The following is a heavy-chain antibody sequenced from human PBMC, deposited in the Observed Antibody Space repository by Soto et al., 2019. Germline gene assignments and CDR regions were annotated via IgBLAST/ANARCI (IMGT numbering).Heavy chain of an antibody. D-gene: IGHD3-22*01. J-gene: IGHJ4*02. V-gene: IGHV4-39*01. CDR3: ARLGYDSTAYYDDLDY. Sequence: QLQLQESGPGLIKPSETLSLTCTVSGGSISSSSYYWGWIRQPPGKGLEWIGSIHYSGTTYYNPSLKSRVTISVDTSKSQFSLNLSSVTATDTAVYYCARLGYDSTAYYDDLDYWGQGTLVTVSS. CDR2: IHYSGTT. CDR1: GGSISSSSYY.